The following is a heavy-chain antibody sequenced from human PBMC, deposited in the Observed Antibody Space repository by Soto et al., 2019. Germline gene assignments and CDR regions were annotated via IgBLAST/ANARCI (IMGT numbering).Heavy chain of an antibody. CDR1: GFTFSNYA. V-gene: IGHV3-23*01. Sequence: EVQLLESGGGLVQPGGSLRLSCAGSGFTFSNYAMSWVRQAPGKGLEWVSSLGNNGGYTNSADSVKGRFTISRDNSANTLYLQMSGLRVDDTAVYYCATGGRDYYYYYMDVWGKGTTVTVSS. J-gene: IGHJ6*03. CDR3: ATGGRDYYYYYMDV. CDR2: LGNNGGYT.